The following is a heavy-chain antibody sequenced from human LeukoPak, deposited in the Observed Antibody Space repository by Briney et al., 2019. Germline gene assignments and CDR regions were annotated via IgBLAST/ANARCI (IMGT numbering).Heavy chain of an antibody. Sequence: ASVKVSCKVSGYTLIELSMHWVRQAPGQGLEWMGIINPSGGSTSYAQKFQGRVTMTRDMSTSTVYMELSSLRSEDTAVYYCAREGVACGGDCYSPNWFDPWGQGTLVTVSS. J-gene: IGHJ5*02. D-gene: IGHD2-21*02. CDR2: INPSGGST. CDR1: GYTLIELS. CDR3: AREGVACGGDCYSPNWFDP. V-gene: IGHV1-46*01.